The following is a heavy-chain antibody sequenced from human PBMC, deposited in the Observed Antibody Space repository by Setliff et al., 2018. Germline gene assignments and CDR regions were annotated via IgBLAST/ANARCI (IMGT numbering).Heavy chain of an antibody. J-gene: IGHJ4*02. Sequence: GALRLSCEGSGLTLSHYWMHWVRQGPGKGLVWVSYINFDGTSTNYADSVKGRFTISRDNAKNTVYLQLNRLRADDTAVYYCVGDYQLLFWGQGTLVTVSS. CDR1: GLTLSHYW. V-gene: IGHV3-74*01. CDR3: VGDYQLLF. CDR2: INFDGTST. D-gene: IGHD2-2*01.